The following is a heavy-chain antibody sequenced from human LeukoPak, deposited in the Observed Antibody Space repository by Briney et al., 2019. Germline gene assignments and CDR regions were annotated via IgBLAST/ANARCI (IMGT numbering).Heavy chain of an antibody. V-gene: IGHV1-2*02. CDR1: GYTFTGYY. CDR2: INPNSGGT. Sequence: ASVKVSCKASGYTFTGYYMHWVRQAPGQGLEWMGWINPNSGGTNYAQKFQGRVTMTRDTSISTAYMELSRLRSDDTAVYYCARDYGSGSYYPFGYYYGMDVWGQGTTVTVSS. CDR3: ARDYGSGSYYPFGYYYGMDV. J-gene: IGHJ6*02. D-gene: IGHD3-10*01.